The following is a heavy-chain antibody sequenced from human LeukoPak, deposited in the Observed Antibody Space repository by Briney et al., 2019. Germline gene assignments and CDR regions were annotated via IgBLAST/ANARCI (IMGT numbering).Heavy chain of an antibody. Sequence: GASVKVSGKASGYTFTGYYMHWVRQAPGQGLEWMGRIIPILGIANYAQKFQGSVTITADKSTSTAYMELSSLRSEDTAVYYCARDPRDGYNYGGGDYWGQGTLVTVSS. D-gene: IGHD5-24*01. CDR2: IIPILGIA. CDR1: GYTFTGYY. V-gene: IGHV1-69*04. J-gene: IGHJ4*02. CDR3: ARDPRDGYNYGGGDY.